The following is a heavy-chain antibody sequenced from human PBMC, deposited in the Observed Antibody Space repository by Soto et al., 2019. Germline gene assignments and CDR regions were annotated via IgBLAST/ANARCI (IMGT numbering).Heavy chain of an antibody. V-gene: IGHV3-30*18. Sequence: EGALRLSCAVSGFTLMNYGIHWVRQTPGKGLEWVAVISFDVSTTYYADSVKGRITVSRDSSENTVYLQMNGLRAEDTAVYYCAKDLRARSDYHLHDGCDLWGNRTKVTV. CDR3: AKDLRARSDYHLHDGCDL. CDR2: ISFDVSTT. J-gene: IGHJ3*01. D-gene: IGHD3-10*01. CDR1: GFTLMNYG.